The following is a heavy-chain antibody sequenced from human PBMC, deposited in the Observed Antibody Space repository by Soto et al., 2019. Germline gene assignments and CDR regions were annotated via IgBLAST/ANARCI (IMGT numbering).Heavy chain of an antibody. CDR2: IIPIFGTA. J-gene: IGHJ4*02. Sequence: GASVKLCWKASRGGFSSYAMSWARQAPGQGLEWMGGIIPIFGTANYAQKFQGRVTITADESTSTAYMELSSLRSEDTAVYYCARDPLRRDGYNANPVLAKTEYWGQGTLVTVSS. CDR3: ARDPLRRDGYNANPVLAKTEY. CDR1: RGGFSSYA. D-gene: IGHD5-12*01. V-gene: IGHV1-69*01.